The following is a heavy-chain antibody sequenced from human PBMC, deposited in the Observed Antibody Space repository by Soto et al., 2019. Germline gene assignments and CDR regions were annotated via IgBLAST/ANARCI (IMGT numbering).Heavy chain of an antibody. D-gene: IGHD3-9*01. V-gene: IGHV1-69*04. J-gene: IGHJ3*02. CDR3: ARDILTPLDAFDI. Sequence: SVKVSCKASGGTFSSYTISWVRQAPGQGLEWMGRIIPILGIANYAQKFQGRVTITADKSTSTAYMELSSLRSEDTAVYYCARDILTPLDAFDIWGQGTMVTVSS. CDR2: IIPILGIA. CDR1: GGTFSSYT.